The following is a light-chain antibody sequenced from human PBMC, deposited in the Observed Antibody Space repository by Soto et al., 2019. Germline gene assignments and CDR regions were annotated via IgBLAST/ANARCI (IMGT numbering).Light chain of an antibody. J-gene: IGLJ1*01. CDR1: SSDVGGYNY. V-gene: IGLV2-14*01. CDR2: DVS. CDR3: SSYTRSSLYV. Sequence: QSVLTQPASVSGSPGQSITISCTGTSSDVGGYNYVSWYQQHPGKAPKLMIYDVSNRPSGVSNRFSGSKSGNTASLTISGLQAEDEAYYYCSSYTRSSLYVFGTGTKLTVL.